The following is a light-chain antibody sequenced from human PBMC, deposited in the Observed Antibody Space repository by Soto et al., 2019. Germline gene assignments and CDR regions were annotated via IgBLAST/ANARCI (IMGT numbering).Light chain of an antibody. CDR2: GAS. V-gene: IGKV3-15*01. J-gene: IGKJ1*01. CDR1: QSVSSN. CDR3: QQYINWPRT. Sequence: EIVMTQSPATLSVSPGERATLSCRASQSVSSNLAWYQQKPGQAPRLLIFGASTRAPGIPARFSGSGSGTEFTLTISSLQPEDFAVYYCQQYINWPRTFGQGTKVEIK.